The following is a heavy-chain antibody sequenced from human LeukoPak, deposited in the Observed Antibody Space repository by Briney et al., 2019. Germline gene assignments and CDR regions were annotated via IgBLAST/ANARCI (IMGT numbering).Heavy chain of an antibody. CDR2: INPNSGGT. Sequence: ASVKVSRKASGYTFTGYYMHWVRQAPGQGLEWMGWINPNSGGTNYAQKFQGRVTMTRDTSISTAYMELSRLRSDDTAVYYCARRFGGYSYGYGVHFDYWGQGTLVTVSS. CDR3: ARRFGGYSYGYGVHFDY. CDR1: GYTFTGYY. J-gene: IGHJ4*02. V-gene: IGHV1-2*02. D-gene: IGHD5-18*01.